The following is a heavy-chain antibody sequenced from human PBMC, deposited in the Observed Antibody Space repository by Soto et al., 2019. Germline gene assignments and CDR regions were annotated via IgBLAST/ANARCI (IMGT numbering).Heavy chain of an antibody. J-gene: IGHJ2*01. D-gene: IGHD3-3*01. CDR2: IIPIFGTA. CDR1: GGTFSSYA. CDR3: ARSLTIFGVVWYFDL. Sequence: QVQLVQSGAEVQKPGSSVKVSCKASGGTFSSYAISWVRQAPGQGLEWMGGIIPIFGTANYAQKFQGRVTITADESTSTAYMELSSLRSEDTAVYYCARSLTIFGVVWYFDLWGRGTLVTVSS. V-gene: IGHV1-69*01.